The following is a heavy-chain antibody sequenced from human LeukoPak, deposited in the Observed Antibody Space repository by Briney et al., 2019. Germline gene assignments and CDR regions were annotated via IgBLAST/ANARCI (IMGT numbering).Heavy chain of an antibody. CDR2: IYSGGST. D-gene: IGHD4-11*01. CDR1: GFTVSSHY. J-gene: IGHJ6*02. Sequence: GGSLRLSCAASGFTVSSHYMNWVRQAPGKGLEWVSVIYSGGSTFYADSVTGRFTISRDNSKNTLFLQMNSLRAEDTAIYYCARDQGDSNDYYGMDVWGQGTTVTVSS. V-gene: IGHV3-53*01. CDR3: ARDQGDSNDYYGMDV.